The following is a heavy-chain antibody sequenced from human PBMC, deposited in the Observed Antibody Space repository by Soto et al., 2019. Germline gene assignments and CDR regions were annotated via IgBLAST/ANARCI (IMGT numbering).Heavy chain of an antibody. Sequence: QITLKESGPTLVKPTQTLTLTCTFSGFSLSTTGVGVGWIRQPPGKALEWLALIYWDDDKRYNPSLNSRLTITKDTSKNQVVLAMTNVDPVDTATYYCVHSRCGGDCLQSYSSHSYYGMDVWGQGTTVTVSS. CDR1: GFSLSTTGVG. D-gene: IGHD2-21*02. CDR2: IYWDDDK. CDR3: VHSRCGGDCLQSYSSHSYYGMDV. J-gene: IGHJ6*02. V-gene: IGHV2-5*02.